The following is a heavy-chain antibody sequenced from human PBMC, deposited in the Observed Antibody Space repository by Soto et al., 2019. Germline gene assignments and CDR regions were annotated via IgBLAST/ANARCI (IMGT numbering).Heavy chain of an antibody. D-gene: IGHD1-7*01. Sequence: SETLSLTCAVYGGSFSGYYWSWIRQPPGKGLEWIGEINHSGSTNYNPSLKSRVTISVDTSKNQFSLKLSSVTAADTAVYYCAGGPTYNWNYLGYFDYWGQGTLVTVSS. V-gene: IGHV4-34*01. J-gene: IGHJ4*02. CDR2: INHSGST. CDR3: AGGPTYNWNYLGYFDY. CDR1: GGSFSGYY.